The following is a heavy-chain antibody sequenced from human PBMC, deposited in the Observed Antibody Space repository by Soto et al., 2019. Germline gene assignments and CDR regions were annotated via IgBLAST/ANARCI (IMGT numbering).Heavy chain of an antibody. J-gene: IGHJ6*02. CDR1: GGTFSSYA. CDR2: IIPICGTA. D-gene: IGHD4-17*01. Sequence: QVQLVQSGAEVKKPGSSVKVSCKASGGTFSSYAISWVRQAPGQGLEWMGGIIPICGTANYAQKFQGRVTITADESTSTAYMELSSLRSEDTAVYYCARASKGFDYVNYYYGMDVWGQGTAVTVSS. V-gene: IGHV1-69*01. CDR3: ARASKGFDYVNYYYGMDV.